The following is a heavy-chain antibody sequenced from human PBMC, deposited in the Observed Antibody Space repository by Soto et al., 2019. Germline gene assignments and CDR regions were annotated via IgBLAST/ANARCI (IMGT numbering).Heavy chain of an antibody. V-gene: IGHV3-21*01. D-gene: IGHD2-15*01. CDR3: ARVVVVVAATLDY. J-gene: IGHJ4*02. CDR1: GFTFSSYS. CDR2: ISSSSSYI. Sequence: VGSLRLSCAASGFTFSSYSMNWVRQAPGKGLEWVSSISSSSSYIYYADSVKGRFTISRDNAKNSLYLQMNSLRAEDTAVYYCARVVVVVAATLDYWGQGTLVTVSS.